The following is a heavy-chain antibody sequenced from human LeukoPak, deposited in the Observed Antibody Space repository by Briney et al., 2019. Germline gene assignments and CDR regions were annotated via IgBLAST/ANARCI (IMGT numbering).Heavy chain of an antibody. J-gene: IGHJ5*02. V-gene: IGHV3-21*01. CDR1: GFTFSSYS. CDR3: ARDSLPYYDSSGYHRSWFDP. D-gene: IGHD3-22*01. Sequence: GGSLRLSCAASGFTFSSYSMNWVRQAPGKGLEWVSSISSSSSYIYYADSVKGRFTISRDNAKNSLYLQMNSLRAEDTAVYYCARDSLPYYDSSGYHRSWFDPWGQVTLVTVSS. CDR2: ISSSSSYI.